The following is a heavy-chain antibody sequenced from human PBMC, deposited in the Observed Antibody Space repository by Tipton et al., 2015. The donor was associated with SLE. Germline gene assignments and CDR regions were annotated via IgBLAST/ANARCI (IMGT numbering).Heavy chain of an antibody. V-gene: IGHV4-61*02. D-gene: IGHD3-22*01. J-gene: IGHJ6*02. CDR2: IYTSGST. CDR1: GGSISSGRYY. CDR3: ARVPFDYSDSSGYYYGIDV. Sequence: TLSLTCTVSGGSISSGRYYWSWIRQPAGKGLEWIGRIYTSGSTNSNPSLKSRVTISVDKSKNQFSLKLSSVTVADTAVYYCARVPFDYSDSSGYYYGIDVWGQGTTVTVSS.